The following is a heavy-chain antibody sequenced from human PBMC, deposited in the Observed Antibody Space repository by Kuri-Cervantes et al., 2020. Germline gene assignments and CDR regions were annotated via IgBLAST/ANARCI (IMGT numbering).Heavy chain of an antibody. CDR1: GFAISSYN. J-gene: IGHJ6*02. CDR2: TGTTESSK. CDR3: VRRQGWSGMDV. Sequence: GESLKISCAASGFAISSYNMNWVRQAPGKGLEWVSHTGTTESSKYYADSVKGRFTTSRDNGKNSLYLQMNSLRDEDTALYYCVRRQGWSGMDVWGQGTTVTVSS. V-gene: IGHV3-48*02.